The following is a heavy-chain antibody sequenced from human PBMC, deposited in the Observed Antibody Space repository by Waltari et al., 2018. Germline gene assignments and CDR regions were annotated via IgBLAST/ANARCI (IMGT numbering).Heavy chain of an antibody. CDR3: AKGGGSYYHYFDY. D-gene: IGHD1-26*01. J-gene: IGHJ4*02. Sequence: QVQLVESGGGVVQPGRSLRLSCAASGFTFSSYGMHWVRQAPGKGLEWVAVIWYDGSNKYYADSVKGRFTISRDNSKNTLYLQMNSLRAEDTAMYYCAKGGGSYYHYFDYWGQGTLVTVSS. V-gene: IGHV3-33*08. CDR1: GFTFSSYG. CDR2: IWYDGSNK.